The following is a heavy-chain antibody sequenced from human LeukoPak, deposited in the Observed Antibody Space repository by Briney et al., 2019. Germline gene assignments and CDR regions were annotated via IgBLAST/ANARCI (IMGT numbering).Heavy chain of an antibody. Sequence: SETLSLTCTVSGGSISSYYWSWIRQPPGKGLEWIGYIYYSGSTNYNPSLKSRVTISVDTSKNQFSLKLSSVTAADTAVYYCARVFDGVDYWGQGTLVTVSS. V-gene: IGHV4-59*12. CDR1: GGSISSYY. CDR2: IYYSGST. D-gene: IGHD2-8*01. J-gene: IGHJ4*02. CDR3: ARVFDGVDY.